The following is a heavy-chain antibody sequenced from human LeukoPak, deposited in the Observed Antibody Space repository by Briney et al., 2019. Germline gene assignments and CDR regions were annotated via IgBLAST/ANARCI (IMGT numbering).Heavy chain of an antibody. J-gene: IGHJ4*02. D-gene: IGHD6-19*01. CDR1: GYTFTGYY. CDR3: ARDRGQWLDLLGVCDY. V-gene: IGHV1-2*06. Sequence: GASVKVSCKASGYTFTGYYMHGVRQAPGQGLEWMGRINPNSGGTNYAQKFQGRVTMTRDTSISTAYMELSRLRSDDTAVYYCARDRGQWLDLLGVCDYWGQGTLVTVSS. CDR2: INPNSGGT.